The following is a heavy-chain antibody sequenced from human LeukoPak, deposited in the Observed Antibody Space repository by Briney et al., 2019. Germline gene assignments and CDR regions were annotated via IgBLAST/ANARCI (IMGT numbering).Heavy chain of an antibody. D-gene: IGHD3-3*01. Sequence: GRSLRLSCAASGFTFSSYAMHWVRQAPGKGLEWVAVISYDGSNKYYADSVKGRFTISRDNSKNTLYLQMNSLRAEDTAVYYCARAEVYDFWSGYYGGYYFDYWGQGTLVTVSS. V-gene: IGHV3-30-3*01. CDR2: ISYDGSNK. J-gene: IGHJ4*02. CDR1: GFTFSSYA. CDR3: ARAEVYDFWSGYYGGYYFDY.